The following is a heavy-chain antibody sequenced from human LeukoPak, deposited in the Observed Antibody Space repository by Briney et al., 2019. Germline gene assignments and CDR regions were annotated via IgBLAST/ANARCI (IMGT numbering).Heavy chain of an antibody. CDR2: ITSGGGDT. J-gene: IGHJ4*02. Sequence: GGSLRLSCAASGFTFNSYSMSWVRQAPGKGLDWVSAITSGGGDTYHHDSVNGRFTISRDNSKNTLYLQMNSLRAEDTAIYYCAKGSSSSRPYYFDYWAPGTLVTVSS. D-gene: IGHD6-6*01. V-gene: IGHV3-23*01. CDR1: GFTFNSYS. CDR3: AKGSSSSRPYYFDY.